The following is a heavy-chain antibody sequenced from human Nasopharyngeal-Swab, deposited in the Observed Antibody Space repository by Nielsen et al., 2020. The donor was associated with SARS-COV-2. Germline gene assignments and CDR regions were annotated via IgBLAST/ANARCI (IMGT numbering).Heavy chain of an antibody. Sequence: GESLKISCAASGFTFSSYSMNWVRQAPGKGPEWVSSISSSSSYIYYADSVKGRFTISRDNSKNTLYLQMNSLRAEDTAVYYCARDPRGLWDSYGMDVWGQGTTVTVSS. CDR1: GFTFSSYS. V-gene: IGHV3-21*01. CDR3: ARDPRGLWDSYGMDV. CDR2: ISSSSSYI. D-gene: IGHD1-26*01. J-gene: IGHJ6*02.